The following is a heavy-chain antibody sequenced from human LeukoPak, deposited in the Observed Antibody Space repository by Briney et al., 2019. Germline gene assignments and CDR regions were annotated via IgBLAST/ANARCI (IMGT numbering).Heavy chain of an antibody. V-gene: IGHV3-23*01. CDR3: AKDCSGGSCYGNWFDP. J-gene: IGHJ5*02. CDR1: GFTFSSCA. D-gene: IGHD2-15*01. Sequence: GGSLRLSCAASGFTFSSCAMSWVRQAPGKGLEWVSAISGSGGNTYSADSVKGRFTISRDNSKYTLFLQMNSLRAEDTAVYYCAKDCSGGSCYGNWFDPWGQGTLVTVSS. CDR2: ISGSGGNT.